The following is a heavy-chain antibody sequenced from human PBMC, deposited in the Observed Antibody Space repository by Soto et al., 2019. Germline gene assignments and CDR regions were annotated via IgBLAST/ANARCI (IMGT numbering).Heavy chain of an antibody. CDR2: IIPIFGTA. CDR3: ARATYYYDSSGYSYAFGI. D-gene: IGHD3-22*01. CDR1: GGTFSSYA. J-gene: IGHJ3*02. Sequence: QVQLVQSGAEVKKPGSSVKVSCKASGGTFSSYAISWVRQAPGQGLEWMGGIIPIFGTANYAQKFQGRVTITADESTSTAYMELSSLRSEDTAVYYCARATYYYDSSGYSYAFGIWGQGTMVTVSS. V-gene: IGHV1-69*01.